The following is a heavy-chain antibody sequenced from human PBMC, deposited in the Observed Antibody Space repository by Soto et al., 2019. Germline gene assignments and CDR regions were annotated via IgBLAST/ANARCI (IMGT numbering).Heavy chain of an antibody. Sequence: PRESLQLSCKGSGYTFTNYWIGWVRQIPGKGLEWMGIIYPGDSDTKYNPSFQGQVTISADKSITTTYLRWTSLKASDTAIYYCAAAIFNYCMDFRGQGTTVT. CDR1: GYTFTNYW. CDR3: AAAIFNYCMDF. V-gene: IGHV5-51*01. CDR2: IYPGDSDT. J-gene: IGHJ6*02.